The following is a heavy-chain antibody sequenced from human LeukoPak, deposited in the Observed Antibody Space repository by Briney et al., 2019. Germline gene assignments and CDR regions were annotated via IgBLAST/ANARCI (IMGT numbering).Heavy chain of an antibody. CDR1: GFTLSSYA. D-gene: IGHD2-15*01. J-gene: IGHJ4*02. V-gene: IGHV3-30*17. CDR2: ISNNGTNK. CDR3: ARSTGDCSGGTCYSDFDC. Sequence: PGGSLRLSCAASGFTLSSYAMHWVRQAPGKGLEWVAVISNNGTNKYYADSVKGRFTISRDNSKNTLYLQMNSLRAEDTAVYYCARSTGDCSGGTCYSDFDCWGQGTLVTVSS.